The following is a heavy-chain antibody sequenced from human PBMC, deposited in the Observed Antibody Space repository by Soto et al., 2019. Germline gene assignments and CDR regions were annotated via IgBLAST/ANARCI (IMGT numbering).Heavy chain of an antibody. D-gene: IGHD3-10*01. V-gene: IGHV1-8*01. J-gene: IGHJ5*02. CDR1: GYTFTSYD. Sequence: ASVKVSCKASGYTFTSYDINWVRQATGQGLEWMGWMDPNRGNTGYAQRFQGRVTMTRNTSISTAYMELSSLRSEDTAVYYCARVPELLWFGEGWFDPWGQGTLVTVSS. CDR2: MDPNRGNT. CDR3: ARVPELLWFGEGWFDP.